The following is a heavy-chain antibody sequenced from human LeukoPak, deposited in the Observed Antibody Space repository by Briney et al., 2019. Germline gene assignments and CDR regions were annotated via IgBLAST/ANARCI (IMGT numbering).Heavy chain of an antibody. CDR3: AKAPDIVVVPATEFDY. J-gene: IGHJ4*02. D-gene: IGHD2-2*01. CDR1: GFIVSSNY. CDR2: IYSGGST. V-gene: IGHV3-53*01. Sequence: GGSLRLSCAASGFIVSSNYMSWVRQAPGKGLEWVSVIYSGGSTYYADSVKGRFTISRDNSRNTLFLQMNSLRAEDTAVYYCAKAPDIVVVPATEFDYWGQGTLVTVSS.